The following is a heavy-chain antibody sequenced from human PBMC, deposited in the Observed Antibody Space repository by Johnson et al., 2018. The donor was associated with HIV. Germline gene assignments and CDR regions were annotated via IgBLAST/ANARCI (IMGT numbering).Heavy chain of an antibody. D-gene: IGHD1-26*01. J-gene: IGHJ3*02. CDR2: IRYDGSNK. Sequence: QVQLVESGGGVVQPGGSLRPSCAASGFTFSSYGMHWVRQAPGKGLEWVAFIRYDGSNKYYADSVKGRFTISRDNSKNTLYLQMNRLRSEDTALYYCARDRVGATPRTGYDAFDIWGQGTMVTVSS. CDR1: GFTFSSYG. CDR3: ARDRVGATPRTGYDAFDI. V-gene: IGHV3-30*02.